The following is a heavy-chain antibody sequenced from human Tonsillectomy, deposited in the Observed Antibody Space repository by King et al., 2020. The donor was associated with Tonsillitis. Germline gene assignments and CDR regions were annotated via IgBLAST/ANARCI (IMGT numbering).Heavy chain of an antibody. CDR1: GFAFSSYA. Sequence: VQLVESGGAWVQPGGSLRLSCAASGFAFSSYAMSWVRQAPGKGPEWVSAITDRGSKTYYADSVEGRLTIPRDNSKNTLYLQMNSLRAEDTAIYYCARGSWGVGPYYGMDVWGRGTTVTVSS. CDR3: ARGSWGVGPYYGMDV. CDR2: ITDRGSKT. V-gene: IGHV3-23*04. J-gene: IGHJ6*02. D-gene: IGHD1-26*01.